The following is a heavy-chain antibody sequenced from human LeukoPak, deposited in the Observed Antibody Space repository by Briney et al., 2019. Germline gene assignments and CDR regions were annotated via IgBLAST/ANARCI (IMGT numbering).Heavy chain of an antibody. CDR1: GFTFSSYG. CDR2: ISYDGSNK. CDR3: AKGFRVVVPAAPPGLDY. D-gene: IGHD2-2*01. V-gene: IGHV3-30*18. J-gene: IGHJ4*02. Sequence: GGSLRLSCAASGFTFSSYGMHWVRQAPGKGLEWVAVISYDGSNKYYADSVKGRFTISRDNSKNTLYLQMNSLRAEDTAVCYCAKGFRVVVPAAPPGLDYWGQGTLVTVSS.